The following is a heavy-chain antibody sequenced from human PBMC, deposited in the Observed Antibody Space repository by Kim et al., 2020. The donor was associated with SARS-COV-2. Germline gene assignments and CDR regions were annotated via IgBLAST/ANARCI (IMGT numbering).Heavy chain of an antibody. CDR1: GGAFREYY. J-gene: IGHJ4*01. CDR3: ARDVSFFGGGWINFDF. CDR2: SHSSGTT. V-gene: IGHV4-34*01. D-gene: IGHD3-10*01. Sequence: SETLSLTCAVVGGAFREYYWSWIRQSPQKGLEWIGGSHSSGTTSYNPSLRNRVAIFLDTTKRQVSLSLWSLTAADAAINFRARDVSFFGGGWINFDFWG.